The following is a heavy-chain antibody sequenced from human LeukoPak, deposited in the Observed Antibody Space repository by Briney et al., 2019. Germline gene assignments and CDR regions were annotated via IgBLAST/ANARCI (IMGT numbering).Heavy chain of an antibody. D-gene: IGHD5-12*01. V-gene: IGHV3-9*01. CDR1: GFTFDDYA. J-gene: IGHJ4*02. Sequence: GRSLRLSCAASGFTFDDYAMHWVRQAPGKGLEWVSGISWNSGSIGYADSVKGRFTISRDNAKNSLYLQMNSLGAEDTALYYCAKGPWYSGYELDYWGQGTLVTVSS. CDR2: ISWNSGSI. CDR3: AKGPWYSGYELDY.